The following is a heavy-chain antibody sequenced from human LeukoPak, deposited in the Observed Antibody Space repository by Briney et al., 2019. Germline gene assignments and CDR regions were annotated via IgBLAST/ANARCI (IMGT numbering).Heavy chain of an antibody. V-gene: IGHV5-10-1*01. CDR3: AKSLGAWFDP. J-gene: IGHJ5*02. CDR1: GYSFTTYW. Sequence: GESLKISCKGSGYSFTTYWISWVRQMPGKGLEWMGRIDPRDSYISYSPSFQGHVTISADKSISTAFLQWSSLKASDTAMYYCAKSLGAWFDPWGQGTLVTVSS. CDR2: IDPRDSYI. D-gene: IGHD4/OR15-4a*01.